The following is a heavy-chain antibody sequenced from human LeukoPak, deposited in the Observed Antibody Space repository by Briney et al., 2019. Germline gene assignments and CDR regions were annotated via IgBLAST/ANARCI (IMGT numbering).Heavy chain of an antibody. D-gene: IGHD1-20*01. J-gene: IGHJ4*02. CDR1: GFTFSSYA. Sequence: PGGSLRLSCAASGFTFSSYAMSWVRQAPGKGLEWVSGISGSGGNTYYADSVKGRFTISRDNSKNTLYLQVNGLRAEDTAVYYCAKDRSTPFSLTGYFDYWGQGTLVTVSS. CDR2: ISGSGGNT. V-gene: IGHV3-23*01. CDR3: AKDRSTPFSLTGYFDY.